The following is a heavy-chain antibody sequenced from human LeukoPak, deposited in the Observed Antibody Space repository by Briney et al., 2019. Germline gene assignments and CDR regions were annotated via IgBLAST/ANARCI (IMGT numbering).Heavy chain of an antibody. Sequence: ASVKVSCKASGYTFTSYDINWVRQATGQGLEWMGWMNPNSGNTGYAQKFQGRVTMTRNTSISTAYMELSSLRSEDTAVYDCARGRYNSGWDDYWGQGTLVTVSS. CDR2: MNPNSGNT. CDR3: ARGRYNSGWDDY. D-gene: IGHD6-19*01. V-gene: IGHV1-8*01. J-gene: IGHJ4*02. CDR1: GYTFTSYD.